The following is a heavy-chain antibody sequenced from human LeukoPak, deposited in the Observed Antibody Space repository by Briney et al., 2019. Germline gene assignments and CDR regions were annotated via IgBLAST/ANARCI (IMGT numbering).Heavy chain of an antibody. Sequence: SETLSLTXAVYGGSFSGYHWSWIRQPPGKGLEWIGEIDHSGSTNYNPSLKSRVTISVDTSKNQFSLKLSSVTAADTAVYYCARGRRITMIVVVIFHPFDYWGQGTLVTVSS. CDR2: IDHSGST. J-gene: IGHJ4*02. CDR3: ARGRRITMIVVVIFHPFDY. D-gene: IGHD3-22*01. CDR1: GGSFSGYH. V-gene: IGHV4-34*01.